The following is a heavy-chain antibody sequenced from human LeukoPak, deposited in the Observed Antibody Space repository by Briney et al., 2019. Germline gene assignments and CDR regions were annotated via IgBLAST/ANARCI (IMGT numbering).Heavy chain of an antibody. CDR1: GWTFRGYY. CDR3: ARGWDNYDYVWGSYRLRYYFDY. D-gene: IGHD3-16*02. J-gene: IGHJ4*02. Sequence: SETLSLTCAVYGWTFRGYYWSWIRQPPGKGLEWIGEINHSGSTNYNPSLKSRVTISVDTSKNQFSLKLSSVTAADTAVYYCARGWDNYDYVWGSYRLRYYFDYWGQGTLVTVSS. CDR2: INHSGST. V-gene: IGHV4-34*01.